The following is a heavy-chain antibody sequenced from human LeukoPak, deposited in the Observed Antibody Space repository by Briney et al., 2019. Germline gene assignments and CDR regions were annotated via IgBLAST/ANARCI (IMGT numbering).Heavy chain of an antibody. J-gene: IGHJ5*02. CDR2: ISSSGSTI. D-gene: IGHD6-13*01. CDR1: GFTFSDYY. V-gene: IGHV3-11*01. Sequence: GGSLRLSCAASGFTFSDYYMSWIRQAPGKGLEWVSYISSSGSTIYYADSVKGRFTISRDNAENSLYLQMNSLRAEDTAVYYCARDGYLGLKAFDPWGQGTLVTVSS. CDR3: ARDGYLGLKAFDP.